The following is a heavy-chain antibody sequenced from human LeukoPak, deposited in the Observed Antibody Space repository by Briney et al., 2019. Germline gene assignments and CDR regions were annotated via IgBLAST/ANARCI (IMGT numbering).Heavy chain of an antibody. D-gene: IGHD2-2*01. CDR2: IWYDGSDI. J-gene: IGHJ4*02. CDR1: GFTFSSYG. CDR3: ARGSAALYYFDF. V-gene: IGHV3-33*01. Sequence: GGSLRLSGAASGFTFSSYGMHWVRQAPGKGLEWVAHIWYDGSDIYYADSVKGRFIISRDNSKNTLYLQMNTLRAEDTAVYYCARGSAALYYFDFWGQGTLVTVSS.